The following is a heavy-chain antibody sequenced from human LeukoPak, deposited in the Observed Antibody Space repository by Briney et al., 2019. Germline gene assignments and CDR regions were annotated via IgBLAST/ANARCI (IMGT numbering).Heavy chain of an antibody. D-gene: IGHD2-2*03. CDR3: ARDLGYCSFGFGLGNCNRKWFDP. Sequence: ASVKVSCKASGYTFTSSGISWVRRAHGQGLEWMGWVSTYSGNTNYAQKFQGRVTMTRDTSTNTAYMELKNLRPDDPAIYYCARDLGYCSFGFGLGNCNRKWFDPWGQGTLVSVSS. J-gene: IGHJ5*02. CDR1: GYTFTSSG. CDR2: VSTYSGNT. V-gene: IGHV1-18*01.